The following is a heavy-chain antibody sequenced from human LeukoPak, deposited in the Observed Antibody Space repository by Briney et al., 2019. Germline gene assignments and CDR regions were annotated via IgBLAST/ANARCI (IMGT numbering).Heavy chain of an antibody. D-gene: IGHD2-8*01. CDR1: GYTFTSYV. CDR2: ISAYNGNT. V-gene: IGHV1-18*01. CDR3: ARDGAPWSHYYYMDV. Sequence: ASVKVSCKASGYTFTSYVISWVRQAAGQGLEGMGWISAYNGNTNKAQKLKGKVTMTTDTSTSTAYMELRSLRSDDTAVYYCARDGAPWSHYYYMDVWGKGTTVTVSS. J-gene: IGHJ6*03.